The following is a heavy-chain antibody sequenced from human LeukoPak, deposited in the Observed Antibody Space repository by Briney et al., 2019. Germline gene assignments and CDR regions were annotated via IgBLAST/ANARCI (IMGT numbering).Heavy chain of an antibody. CDR3: ARDHIVVVTARGWFDP. CDR2: IIPILGIA. CDR1: GGTFSSYA. D-gene: IGHD2-21*02. V-gene: IGHV1-69*04. J-gene: IGHJ5*02. Sequence: SVKVSCKASGGTFSSYAISWVRQAPGQGLEWMGRIIPILGIANYAQKFQGRVTITADKSTSTAYMELSSLRSEDTAVYYCARDHIVVVTARGWFDPWGQGTLVTVSS.